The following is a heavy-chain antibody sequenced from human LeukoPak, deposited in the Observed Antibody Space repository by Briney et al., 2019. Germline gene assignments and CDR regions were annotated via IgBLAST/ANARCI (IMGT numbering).Heavy chain of an antibody. Sequence: PGGSLRLSCAASGATFDDYAMHWVRQAPGKGLKWISGISWNSGSIGYAASVKGRSTIFRATAKNSLFLLTTSMRSDDTALYYCAKGASIAVAVNFVYWGQGTLVTVSS. CDR3: AKGASIAVAVNFVY. J-gene: IGHJ4*02. V-gene: IGHV3-9*01. D-gene: IGHD6-19*01. CDR2: ISWNSGSI. CDR1: GATFDDYA.